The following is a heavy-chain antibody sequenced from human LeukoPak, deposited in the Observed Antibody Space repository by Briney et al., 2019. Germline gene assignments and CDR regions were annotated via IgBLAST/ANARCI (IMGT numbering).Heavy chain of an antibody. CDR2: IYHSGST. D-gene: IGHD6-13*01. CDR3: ARDSPNSSSRPSSLYYFDY. J-gene: IGHJ4*02. V-gene: IGHV4-30-2*01. Sequence: SETLSLTCTVSGGSISSGGYYWSWIRQPPGKGLEWIGYIYHSGSTYYNPSLKSRVTISVDRSKNQFSLKLSSVTAADTAVYYCARDSPNSSSRPSSLYYFDYWGQGTLVTVSS. CDR1: GGSISSGGYY.